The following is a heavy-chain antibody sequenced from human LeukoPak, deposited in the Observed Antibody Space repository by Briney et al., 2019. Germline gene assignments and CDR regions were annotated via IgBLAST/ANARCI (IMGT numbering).Heavy chain of an antibody. CDR1: GDIFSNYA. CDR3: ARATDILTGRYYYYYMDV. CDR2: IIPIFGTT. D-gene: IGHD3-9*01. Sequence: GASVKVSCKASGDIFSNYAISWVRQAPGQGLEWMGGIIPIFGTTNYAQKFQGRVTITADKSTSTAYMELSSLKSDDTAVYYCARATDILTGRYYYYYMDVWGKGTTVTVSS. V-gene: IGHV1-69*06. J-gene: IGHJ6*03.